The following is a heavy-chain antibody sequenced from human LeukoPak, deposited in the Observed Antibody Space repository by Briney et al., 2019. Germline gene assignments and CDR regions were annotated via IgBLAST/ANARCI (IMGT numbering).Heavy chain of an antibody. CDR2: IYSDGST. Sequence: GGSLRLSCAVSGFIVNTYYMSWVRQAPGKGLEWVSIIYSDGSTYYADSVKGRFTISRDTSKNALFLQMNSLRAEDTAVYYCARIYSGSHYSWGQGTLVTISS. CDR1: GFIVNTYY. J-gene: IGHJ4*02. D-gene: IGHD1-26*01. V-gene: IGHV3-53*01. CDR3: ARIYSGSHYS.